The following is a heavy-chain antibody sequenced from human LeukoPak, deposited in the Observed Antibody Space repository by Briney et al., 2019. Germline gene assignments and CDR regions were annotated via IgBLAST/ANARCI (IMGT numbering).Heavy chain of an antibody. CDR2: IYYSGST. V-gene: IGHV4-59*08. CDR1: GGSISSYY. D-gene: IGHD6-19*01. Sequence: SETLSLTCTVSGGSISSYYWSWIRQPPGKGLEWIGYIYYSGSTNYNPSLKSRVTISVDTSKNQFSLKLSSVTAADTAVYYCATSGYSSGPNYWGQGTLVTVSS. J-gene: IGHJ4*02. CDR3: ATSGYSSGPNY.